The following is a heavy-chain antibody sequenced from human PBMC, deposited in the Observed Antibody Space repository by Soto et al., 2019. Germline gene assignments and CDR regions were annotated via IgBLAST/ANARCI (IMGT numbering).Heavy chain of an antibody. CDR2: IIPIFGTA. Sequence: QVQLVQSGAEVKKPGSSVKVSCTASGGTFSSYAISWVRQAPGQGLEWMGGIIPIFGTANYAQKFQGRVTITADESTSTAYMELSSLRSEDTAVYYCASHSLTTVTTAHDYWGQGTLVTVSS. CDR1: GGTFSSYA. V-gene: IGHV1-69*01. J-gene: IGHJ4*02. D-gene: IGHD4-17*01. CDR3: ASHSLTTVTTAHDY.